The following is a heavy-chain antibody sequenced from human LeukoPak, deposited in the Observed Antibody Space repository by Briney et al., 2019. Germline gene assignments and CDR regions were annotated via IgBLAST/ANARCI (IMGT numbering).Heavy chain of an antibody. Sequence: SETLSLTCAVYGGSFSGYYWSWIRQPPGKGLEWIGEINHSGSTNYNPSLKSRVTISVDTSKNQFSLKLSPVTAADTAVYYCARSEAGAAAILFDYWGQGTLVTVSS. CDR3: ARSEAGAAAILFDY. V-gene: IGHV4-34*01. J-gene: IGHJ4*02. CDR1: GGSFSGYY. CDR2: INHSGST. D-gene: IGHD2-2*02.